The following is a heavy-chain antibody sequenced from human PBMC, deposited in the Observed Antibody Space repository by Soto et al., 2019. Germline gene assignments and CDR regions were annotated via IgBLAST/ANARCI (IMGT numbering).Heavy chain of an antibody. D-gene: IGHD1-26*01. Sequence: QVQLVESGGGVVQPGRSLRLSCAASGFTFSSYAMHWVRQAPGKGLEWVAVISCDGSNKYYADSVKGRFTISRDNSKNAVYLQMNCLRAEDTAVYYCARGNRVGAKRGFDYWGQGTLVTVSS. V-gene: IGHV3-30-3*01. J-gene: IGHJ4*02. CDR2: ISCDGSNK. CDR3: ARGNRVGAKRGFDY. CDR1: GFTFSSYA.